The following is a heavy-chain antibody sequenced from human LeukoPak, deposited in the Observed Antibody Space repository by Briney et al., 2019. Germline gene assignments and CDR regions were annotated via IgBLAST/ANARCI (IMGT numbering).Heavy chain of an antibody. D-gene: IGHD2-15*01. CDR2: IIPIFGTA. Sequence: ASLKVSCKASGGTFSSYAISWVRQAPGQGLEWMGGIIPIFGTANYAQKFQGRVTITADESTSTAYMELSSLRSEDTAVYYCASVYCSGGSCYQNYYGMDVWGQGTTVTVSS. CDR3: ASVYCSGGSCYQNYYGMDV. V-gene: IGHV1-69*13. CDR1: GGTFSSYA. J-gene: IGHJ6*02.